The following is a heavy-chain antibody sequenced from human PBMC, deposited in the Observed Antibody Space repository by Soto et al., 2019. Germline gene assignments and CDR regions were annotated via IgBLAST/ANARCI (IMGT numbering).Heavy chain of an antibody. CDR2: IKSKTDGGTK. J-gene: IGHJ4*02. Sequence: EVRLVESGGGLVKPGGSLRLSCAASGFTLSYASMSWVRQPPGKRLEWVGRIKSKTDGGTKDYAAPVKGRFTMSRDDSKNTLYLQMNSLRTEDTGVYYCSTSDLRSAVDYWGQGTLVTVSS. CDR3: STSDLRSAVDY. V-gene: IGHV3-15*01. CDR1: GFTLSYAS.